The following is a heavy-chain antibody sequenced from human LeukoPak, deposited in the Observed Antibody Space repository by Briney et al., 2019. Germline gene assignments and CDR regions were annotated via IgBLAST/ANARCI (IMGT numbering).Heavy chain of an antibody. CDR1: GGSISSYY. CDR2: IYYSGST. CDR3: ARSDYDFWSGYTYYFDY. Sequence: SETLSLTCTVSGGSISSYYWGWIRQPPGKGLEWVGFIYYSGSTNYNPSLKSRVTISVDTSKNQFSLKLSSVTAADTAVYYCARSDYDFWSGYTYYFDYWGQGTLVTVSS. D-gene: IGHD3-3*01. J-gene: IGHJ4*02. V-gene: IGHV4-59*08.